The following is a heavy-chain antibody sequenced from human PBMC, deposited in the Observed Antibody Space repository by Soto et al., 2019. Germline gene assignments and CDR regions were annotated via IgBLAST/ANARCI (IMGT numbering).Heavy chain of an antibody. D-gene: IGHD2-2*01. CDR1: GYTFTAYY. J-gene: IGHJ6*02. Sequence: QGHLVQSGAEVRRPGDAVKDACKTSGYTFTAYYLHWVRQAPGQGLEWMAWINPDRGTTNFGQKFQGRVSLSADTAINTAYLEMTGLTSDDTSVYFCATDPRYSTRWTYFQYYGTQVWGQGTSVTVSS. V-gene: IGHV1-2*02. CDR2: INPDRGTT. CDR3: ATDPRYSTRWTYFQYYGTQV.